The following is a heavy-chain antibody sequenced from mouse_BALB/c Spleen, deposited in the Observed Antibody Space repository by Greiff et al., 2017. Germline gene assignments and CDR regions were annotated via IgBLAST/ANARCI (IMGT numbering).Heavy chain of an antibody. CDR1: GYTFTSYW. V-gene: IGHV1-7*01. CDR3: ATGSSFAY. Sequence: VKLQESGAELAKPGASVKMSCKASGYTFTSYWMHWVKQRPGQGLEWIGYINPSTGYTEYNQKFKDKATLTADKSSSTAYMQLSSLTSEDSAVYYCATGSSFAYWGQGTLVTVSA. CDR2: INPSTGYT. J-gene: IGHJ3*01.